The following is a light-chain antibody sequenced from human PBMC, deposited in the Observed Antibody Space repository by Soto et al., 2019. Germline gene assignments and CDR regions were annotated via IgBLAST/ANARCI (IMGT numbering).Light chain of an antibody. CDR1: QTVVTH. CDR3: QQYNKWPRT. J-gene: IGKJ1*01. V-gene: IGKV3-15*01. CDR2: DAS. Sequence: EVVMTQSPVTLSLSPGDRATVSCRASQTVVTHLAWFQQKPGQPPRLLIYDASATATGILARFSGSGSGTEFTLTISSLQSEDFAVYYCQQYNKWPRTFGQGTKVE.